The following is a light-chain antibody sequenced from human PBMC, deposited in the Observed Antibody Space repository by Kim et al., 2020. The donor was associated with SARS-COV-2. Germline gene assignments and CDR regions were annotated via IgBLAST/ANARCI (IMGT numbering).Light chain of an antibody. CDR1: QGISNN. V-gene: IGKV1-27*01. Sequence: DIQMTQSPSSLSASVGDRVTSTCRASQGISNNLAWYQHKPGKVPTLLIFAASTLQSGVPSRFSGSGSGTDFTLTISSLQPEDFATYYCQKYDSAPWTFGQGTKVDIK. CDR2: AAS. J-gene: IGKJ1*01. CDR3: QKYDSAPWT.